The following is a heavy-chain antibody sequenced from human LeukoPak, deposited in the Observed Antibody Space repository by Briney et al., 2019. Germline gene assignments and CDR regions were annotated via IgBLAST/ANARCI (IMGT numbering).Heavy chain of an antibody. D-gene: IGHD3/OR15-3a*01. CDR3: ARGDWLLYPNWFDP. CDR2: IYTSGST. Sequence: PSETLSLTCTVSGGSISSYYWSWIRQPAGKGLEWIGRIYTSGSTNYNPSLKGRVTMSVDTSKNQFSLKLSSVTAADTAVYYCARGDWLLYPNWFDPWGQGTLVTVSS. V-gene: IGHV4-4*07. J-gene: IGHJ5*02. CDR1: GGSISSYY.